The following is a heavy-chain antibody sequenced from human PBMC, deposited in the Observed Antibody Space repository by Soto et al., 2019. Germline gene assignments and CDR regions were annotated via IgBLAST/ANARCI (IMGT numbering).Heavy chain of an antibody. V-gene: IGHV4-39*01. CDR1: GGSISSSSYY. CDR2: IYYSGST. J-gene: IGHJ5*02. D-gene: IGHD3-3*01. CDR3: ARHHPQYYDFWSGYYPGCWLDP. Sequence: PSETLSLTCTVSGGSISSSSYYWGWIRQPPGKGLEWIGSIYYSGSTYYNPSLKSRVTISVDTSKNQFSLKLSSVTAADTAVYYCARHHPQYYDFWSGYYPGCWLDPWGQGTMLTVST.